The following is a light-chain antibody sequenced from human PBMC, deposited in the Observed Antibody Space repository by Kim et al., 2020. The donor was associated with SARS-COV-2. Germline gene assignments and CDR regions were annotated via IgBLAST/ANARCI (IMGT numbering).Light chain of an antibody. J-gene: IGLJ1*01. V-gene: IGLV4-69*01. CDR3: QTWGTGIHV. CDR1: SGHSSYT. Sequence: QLVLTQSPSASASLGASVKLTCTLRSGHSSYTIAWHQQRPEKGPRYLMKLDNDGSHNKGDGIPDRFSGSSSGAERYITISSLRSEDEADYYCQTWGTGIHVCGTGTKVTVL. CDR2: LDNDGSH.